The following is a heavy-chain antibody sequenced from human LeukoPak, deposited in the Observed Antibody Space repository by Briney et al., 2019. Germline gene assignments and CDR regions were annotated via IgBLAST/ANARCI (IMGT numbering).Heavy chain of an antibody. V-gene: IGHV4-61*02. Sequence: SETLSLTCTVSGGSISSSSYYWSWIRQPAGKGLEWIGRIYTSGSTNYNPSLKSRVTMSVDTSKNQFSLKLSSVTAADTAVYYCARAGLLWFGESIPAFDYWGQGTLVTVSS. CDR1: GGSISSSSYY. D-gene: IGHD3-10*01. J-gene: IGHJ4*02. CDR2: IYTSGST. CDR3: ARAGLLWFGESIPAFDY.